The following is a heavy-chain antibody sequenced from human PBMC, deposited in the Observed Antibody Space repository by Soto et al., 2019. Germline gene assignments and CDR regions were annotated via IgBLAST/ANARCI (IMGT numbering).Heavy chain of an antibody. CDR2: IYYSGST. J-gene: IGHJ4*02. CDR3: ANTPNLKRITMVRGARRSY. Sequence: SETLSLTCTVSGGSISSSSYYWGWIRQPPGKGLEWIGSIYYSGSTYYNPSLKSRVTISVDTSKNQLSLKLSSVTAADTAVYYCANTPNLKRITMVRGARRSYWGQGTLVTVSS. V-gene: IGHV4-39*01. D-gene: IGHD3-10*01. CDR1: GGSISSSSYY.